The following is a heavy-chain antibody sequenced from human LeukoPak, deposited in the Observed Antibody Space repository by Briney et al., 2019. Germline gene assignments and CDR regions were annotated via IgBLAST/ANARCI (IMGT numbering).Heavy chain of an antibody. CDR2: INPDSGGT. J-gene: IGHJ4*02. D-gene: IGHD3-16*01. Sequence: ASVKVSCKASGYPFTGDFIHWVRQAPGQGLEWMGWINPDSGGTNYPPKFQGRVTMTRDTSISTAYMELSRLRSDDTAVYFCARDLRGLGDYFDYWGQGTLVTVSS. CDR1: GYPFTGDF. CDR3: ARDLRGLGDYFDY. V-gene: IGHV1-2*02.